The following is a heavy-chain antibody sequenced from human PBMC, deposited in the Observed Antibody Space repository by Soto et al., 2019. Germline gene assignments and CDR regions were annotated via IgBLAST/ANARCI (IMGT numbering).Heavy chain of an antibody. J-gene: IGHJ5*02. CDR1: GYSFTIYF. CDR2: IYPGDSDT. D-gene: IGHD2-2*01. V-gene: IGHV5-51*01. Sequence: GDSLKISCTGVGYSFTIYFIGWVGQMPGKGLEWMGIIYPGDSDTRYSPSFQGQVTISADKSITTAYLQWSSMKASDAAMYYCARGYCTTTICDPWFDPWGQGTLVTVSS. CDR3: ARGYCTTTICDPWFDP.